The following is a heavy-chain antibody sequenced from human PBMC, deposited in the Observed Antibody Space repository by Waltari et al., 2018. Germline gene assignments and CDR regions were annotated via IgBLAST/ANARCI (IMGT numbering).Heavy chain of an antibody. J-gene: IGHJ6*02. D-gene: IGHD5-12*01. V-gene: IGHV3-53*01. Sequence: EVQLVESGGGLIQPGGSLRLSCAASGFTVSSNYMSWVRQAPGKGLEWVSVIHSGGSTYYADSVKGRFTISRDNSKNTLYLQMNSLRAEDTAVYYCARDSYDPYYGMDVWGQGTTVTVSS. CDR1: GFTVSSNY. CDR2: IHSGGST. CDR3: ARDSYDPYYGMDV.